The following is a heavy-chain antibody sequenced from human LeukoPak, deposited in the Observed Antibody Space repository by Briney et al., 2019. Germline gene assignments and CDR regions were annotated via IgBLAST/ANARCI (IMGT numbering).Heavy chain of an antibody. CDR1: GFTFSSYA. D-gene: IGHD1-26*01. V-gene: IGHV3-30*04. J-gene: IGHJ4*02. CDR2: ISYNGSNK. CDR3: ARGPLKWELRFDY. Sequence: GRSLRLSCAASGFTFSSYAMHWVRQAPGKGVEWVAVISYNGSNKYYADSVKGRFTISRDNSKNTLYLQMNSLRAEDTAVYYCARGPLKWELRFDYWGQGTLVTVSS.